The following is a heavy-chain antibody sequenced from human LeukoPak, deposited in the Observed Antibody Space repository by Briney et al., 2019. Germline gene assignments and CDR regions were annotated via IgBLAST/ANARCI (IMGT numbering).Heavy chain of an antibody. Sequence: PSETLSLTCTVSRGSISSYYWSWIRQPPGKGLERIGYIDNSGNTNSNPSLKSRVTMSVDTSKNQFSLKLSSVIAADTAVYYCARGRITIFGVVIPHFDNWGQGTLVTVSS. D-gene: IGHD3-3*01. CDR3: ARGRITIFGVVIPHFDN. CDR1: RGSISSYY. CDR2: IDNSGNT. V-gene: IGHV4-59*01. J-gene: IGHJ4*02.